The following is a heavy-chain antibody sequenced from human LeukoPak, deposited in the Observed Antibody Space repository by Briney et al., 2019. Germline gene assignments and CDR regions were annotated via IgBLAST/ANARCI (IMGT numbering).Heavy chain of an antibody. J-gene: IGHJ4*02. V-gene: IGHV3-49*04. CDR3: TRGSKNYYWNIMGDY. CDR2: IRSKGYGGTT. Sequence: GGSLRLSCTTSGFTFGDYAMSWVRQAPGKGLEWVGFIRSKGYGGTTEYAASVKGRFTISRDDSESIAYLQMNSLKTEDTAVYFCTRGSKNYYWNIMGDYWGQGTLVTVSS. CDR1: GFTFGDYA. D-gene: IGHD1/OR15-1a*01.